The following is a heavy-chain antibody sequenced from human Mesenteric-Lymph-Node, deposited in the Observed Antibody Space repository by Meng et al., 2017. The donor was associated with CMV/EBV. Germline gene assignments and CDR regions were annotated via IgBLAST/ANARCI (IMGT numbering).Heavy chain of an antibody. CDR1: GGTFNSYV. CDR2: TIPVLGPT. V-gene: IGHV1-69*10. Sequence: SVKVSCKAIGGTFNSYVISWVRQAPGQGLEWMGGTIPVLGPTNYAQKFQGRVTMTRNTSISTAYMELSSLRSEDTAVYYCARGPDSSSWYIWGQGTLVTVSS. D-gene: IGHD6-13*01. CDR3: ARGPDSSSWYI. J-gene: IGHJ4*02.